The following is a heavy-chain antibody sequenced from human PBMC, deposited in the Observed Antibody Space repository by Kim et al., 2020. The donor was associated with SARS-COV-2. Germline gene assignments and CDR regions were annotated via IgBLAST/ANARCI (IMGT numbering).Heavy chain of an antibody. CDR1: GFTFSSYG. CDR2: ISYDGSNK. D-gene: IGHD2-2*01. J-gene: IGHJ6*02. Sequence: GGSLRLSCAASGFTFSSYGMHWVRQAPGKGLEWVAVISYDGSNKYYADSVKGRFTISRDNSKNTLYLQMNSQRAEDTAVYYCAKDRGYCSSTSCYADYYYGMDVWGQGTTVTVSS. V-gene: IGHV3-30*18. CDR3: AKDRGYCSSTSCYADYYYGMDV.